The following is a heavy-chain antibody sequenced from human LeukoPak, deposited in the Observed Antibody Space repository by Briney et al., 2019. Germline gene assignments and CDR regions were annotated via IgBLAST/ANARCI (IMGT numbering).Heavy chain of an antibody. CDR2: INAGNGNT. V-gene: IGHV1-3*01. CDR1: GYTFTSYA. CDR3: ARGSNVKALNY. J-gene: IGHJ4*02. D-gene: IGHD4/OR15-4a*01. Sequence: ASVKVSCKASGYTFTSYAMHWVRQAPGQGLEWMGWINAGNGNTKYSQKFQGRVTITRDTSATTAYMELSSLRSEDTAVYYCARGSNVKALNYWGQGTLVTVSS.